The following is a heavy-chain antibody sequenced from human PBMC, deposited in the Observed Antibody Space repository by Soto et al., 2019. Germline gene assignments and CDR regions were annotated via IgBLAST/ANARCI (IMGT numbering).Heavy chain of an antibody. V-gene: IGHV1-2*04. D-gene: IGHD3-3*01. CDR1: GYPFTGYF. CDR2: INPNSGGT. CDR3: ARAIYDFWSGSYDY. J-gene: IGHJ4*02. Sequence: ASVEVSCKASGYPFTGYFMHWAPQAPGQGLEWMGWINPNSGGTNYAQKFPGWVTMPTDTSITTAHMELSRLTSDDTAVSYRARAIYDFWSGSYDYWGQGALVTVSS.